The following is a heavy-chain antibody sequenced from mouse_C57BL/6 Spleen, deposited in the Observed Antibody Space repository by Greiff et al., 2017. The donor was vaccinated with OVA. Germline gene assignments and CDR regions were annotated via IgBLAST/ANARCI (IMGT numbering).Heavy chain of an antibody. V-gene: IGHV5-4*01. CDR2: ISDGGSYT. Sequence: EVQVVESGGGLVKPGGSLKLSCAASGFTFSSYAMSWVRQTPEKRLEWVATISDGGSYTYYPDNVKGRFTISRDNAKNNLYLQMSHLKSEDTAMYYCARDYDYDVSYAMDYWGQGTSVTVSS. CDR3: ARDYDYDVSYAMDY. CDR1: GFTFSSYA. D-gene: IGHD2-4*01. J-gene: IGHJ4*01.